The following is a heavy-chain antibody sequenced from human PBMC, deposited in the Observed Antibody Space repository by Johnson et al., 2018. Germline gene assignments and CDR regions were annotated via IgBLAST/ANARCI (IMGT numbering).Heavy chain of an antibody. CDR2: IWYDGSNK. CDR1: GFTFSSYG. Sequence: VQLVESGGGVVQPGRSLRLSCAASGFTFSSYGMHWVRQAPGKGLEWVAVIWYDGSNKYYADSVKGRFTISRDTSKNTLYLQMNSLRAEDTAVYYCARDAWDPNGDAFDIWGQGTMVTVSS. CDR3: ARDAWDPNGDAFDI. D-gene: IGHD1-26*01. J-gene: IGHJ3*02. V-gene: IGHV3-33*01.